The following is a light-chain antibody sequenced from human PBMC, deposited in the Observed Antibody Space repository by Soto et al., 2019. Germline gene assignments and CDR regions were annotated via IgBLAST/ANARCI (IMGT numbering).Light chain of an antibody. Sequence: EIVLTQSPGTLSLSPGEGATLSCRASQSISSNYLAWYQQKFGQAPRLLIYDASSRATGIPDRFSGSGSGTDFTLTISRLEPEDFAVYYCQQHSHWPPWTFGQGTRVEIQ. V-gene: IGKV3D-20*02. CDR1: QSISSNY. CDR2: DAS. J-gene: IGKJ1*01. CDR3: QQHSHWPPWT.